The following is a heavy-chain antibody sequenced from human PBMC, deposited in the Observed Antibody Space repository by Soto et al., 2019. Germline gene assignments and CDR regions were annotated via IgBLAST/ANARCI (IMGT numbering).Heavy chain of an antibody. J-gene: IGHJ6*02. CDR2: IYPGDSDT. D-gene: IGHD1-26*01. V-gene: IGHV5-51*01. CDR1: GYNFTNYW. CDR3: ARQEGATVLFYYGMDV. Sequence: PGESLKISCKGSGYNFTNYWIGWVRQMPGKGLEWMGIIYPGDSDTRCSPSFQGQVTISADKSISAAYLQWSSLKASDTAMYYCARQEGATVLFYYGMDVWGQGTTVTVSS.